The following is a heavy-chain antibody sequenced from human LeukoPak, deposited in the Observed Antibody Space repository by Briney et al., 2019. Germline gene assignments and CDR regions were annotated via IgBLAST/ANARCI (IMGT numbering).Heavy chain of an antibody. Sequence: AVTVSCKASGGTFSSYAISWVRQAPGQGLEGMGGIIPTFGTPNHQHMFQDTITITTDESKSTAYTELGRRHSDGPAGYFLSSGSRIYNWFDPWGEGALVTVSS. CDR3: SSGSRIYNWFDP. CDR2: IIPTFGTP. V-gene: IGHV1-69*05. CDR1: GGTFSSYA. D-gene: IGHD2-15*01. J-gene: IGHJ5*02.